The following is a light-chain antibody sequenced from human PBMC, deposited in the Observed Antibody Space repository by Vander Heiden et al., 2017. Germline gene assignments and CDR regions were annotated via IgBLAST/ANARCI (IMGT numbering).Light chain of an antibody. CDR1: QGISSY. Sequence: AIRITQSPSSLSASTGDRVTITCRASQGISSYLAWYQQKPGKAPKLLIYAASTLQSGVPSRFSGSGSGTDFTLTISCLQSEDIATYYCQQYDSSPPTFGHGTKVDIK. CDR2: AAS. CDR3: QQYDSSPPT. V-gene: IGKV1-8*01. J-gene: IGKJ3*01.